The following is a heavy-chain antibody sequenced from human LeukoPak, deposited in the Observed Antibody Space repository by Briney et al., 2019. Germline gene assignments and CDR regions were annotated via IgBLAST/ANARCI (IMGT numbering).Heavy chain of an antibody. D-gene: IGHD3-22*01. CDR2: INSDGRIT. Sequence: GGSLRLSCAASGFTFSDYWMHWVRKASGKGLVGVSRINSDGRITSYADSVKGRFTISRDNSKNTLYLQMNSLRAEDTAVYYCAKDQWSYYYDSSGPGPFDYWGQGTLVTVSS. CDR3: AKDQWSYYYDSSGPGPFDY. J-gene: IGHJ4*02. CDR1: GFTFSDYW. V-gene: IGHV3-74*01.